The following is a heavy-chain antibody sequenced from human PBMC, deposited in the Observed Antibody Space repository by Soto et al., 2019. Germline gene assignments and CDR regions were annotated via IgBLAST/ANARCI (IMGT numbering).Heavy chain of an antibody. D-gene: IGHD2-2*01. V-gene: IGHV4-30-2*01. CDR3: ARFSLGYCSSTICYERVNWFDP. Sequence: SETLSLTCAVSGGSISSGGYSWSWIRQPPGKGLEWIGYIYHSGSTYYNPSLKSRVTISVDRSKNQFSLKLSSVTAADTAVYYCARFSLGYCSSTICYERVNWFDPFGQGTLVTVSS. CDR1: GGSISSGGYS. CDR2: IYHSGST. J-gene: IGHJ5*02.